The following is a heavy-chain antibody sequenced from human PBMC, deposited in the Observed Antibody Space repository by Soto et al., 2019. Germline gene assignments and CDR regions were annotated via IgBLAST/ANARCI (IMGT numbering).Heavy chain of an antibody. D-gene: IGHD1-26*01. Sequence: GASVKVSCKASGYTFTSYDINWVRQATGQRLEWMGWINAGNGHTKYSQKFQGRVTITRDTSASTAYMELSSLRSEDTAVYYCARDRPSYRIDYWGQGTLVTVSS. J-gene: IGHJ4*02. V-gene: IGHV1-3*01. CDR3: ARDRPSYRIDY. CDR2: INAGNGHT. CDR1: GYTFTSYD.